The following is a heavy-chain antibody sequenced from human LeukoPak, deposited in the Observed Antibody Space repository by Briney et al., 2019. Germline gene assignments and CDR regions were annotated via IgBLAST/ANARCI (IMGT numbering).Heavy chain of an antibody. V-gene: IGHV5-51*01. D-gene: IGHD3-22*01. CDR2: IYPDDSDT. CDR1: GYRFNNYW. Sequence: HGESLKLSCKGSGYRFNNYWIGWVRQMPGKGLEWMGIIYPDDSDTRYSPSFQGQVTISADKSVRTAYLQWSSLKASDTAMYYSRGYDAFDVWGQGTMVTVSS. CDR3: RGYDAFDV. J-gene: IGHJ3*01.